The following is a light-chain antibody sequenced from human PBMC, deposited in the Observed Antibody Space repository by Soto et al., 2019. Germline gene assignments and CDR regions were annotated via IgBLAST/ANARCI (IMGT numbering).Light chain of an antibody. CDR2: GAS. J-gene: IGKJ5*01. CDR1: QSVSSNY. Sequence: EIVLTQSPGTLSLSPGERAILSCRARQSVSSNYLAWYQQKPGQAPRLLIYGASSRATGIPDRFSGSGSGTDFTLTISRLEPEDFAVYYCQHYGSSLSITFGQGTRLEIK. V-gene: IGKV3-20*01. CDR3: QHYGSSLSIT.